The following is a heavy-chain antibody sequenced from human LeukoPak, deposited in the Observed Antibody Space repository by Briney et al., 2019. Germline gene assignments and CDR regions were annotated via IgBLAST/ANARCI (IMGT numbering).Heavy chain of an antibody. CDR2: IKQDGSEK. Sequence: GGSLRLSCAASGFTFSSYWMSWVRQAPGKGLEWVANIKQDGSEKYYVDSVKGRFTISRDNAKNSLYMQMNSLRAEDTAVYYCAREGDGYNYGYWGQGTLVTVSS. D-gene: IGHD5-24*01. V-gene: IGHV3-7*01. CDR3: AREGDGYNYGY. CDR1: GFTFSSYW. J-gene: IGHJ4*02.